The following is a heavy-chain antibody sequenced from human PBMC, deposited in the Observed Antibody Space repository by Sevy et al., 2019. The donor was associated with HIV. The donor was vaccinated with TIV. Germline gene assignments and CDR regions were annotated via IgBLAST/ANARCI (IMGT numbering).Heavy chain of an antibody. CDR3: AGLPIGVVTAGPGGLFDP. CDR2: IYPGDSDT. J-gene: IGHJ5*02. CDR1: GYSFTSYW. V-gene: IGHV5-51*01. Sequence: GESLKISCKGSGYSFTSYWIGWVRQMPGKGLEWMGIIYPGDSDTRYSPSVTGQVTISADKSISTADPQWSTLKASDTPMYYGAGLPIGVVTAGPGGLFDPWGQGALVTVSS. D-gene: IGHD2-21*02.